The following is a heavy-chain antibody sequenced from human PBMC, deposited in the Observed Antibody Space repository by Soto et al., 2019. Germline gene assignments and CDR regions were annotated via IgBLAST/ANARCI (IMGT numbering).Heavy chain of an antibody. V-gene: IGHV1-8*01. Sequence: ASEKVSCKASGYTFTSYDINWVRQATGQGLEWMGWMNPNSGNTGYAQKFQGRVTMTRNTSISTAYMELSSLRSEDTAVYYCARRTKRDRILDYWGQGTLVTVSS. CDR1: GYTFTSYD. CDR2: MNPNSGNT. D-gene: IGHD3-3*01. CDR3: ARRTKRDRILDY. J-gene: IGHJ4*02.